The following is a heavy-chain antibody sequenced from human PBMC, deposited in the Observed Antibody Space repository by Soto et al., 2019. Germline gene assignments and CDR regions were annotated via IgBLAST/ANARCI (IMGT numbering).Heavy chain of an antibody. D-gene: IGHD1-26*01. CDR1: GGSFSGFY. V-gene: IGHV4-34*01. CDR3: TRGYALNWDTPHY. Sequence: QVQLQQWGAGLLKPSEPLSLTCAISGGSFSGFYSTWIRQPPGKGLEWIGEINHIGITHYNPSLKSRVTIPLDTSKSRFSRNLSSVTAADTAVYYCTRGYALNWDTPHYWGQGALVTVSS. CDR2: INHIGIT. J-gene: IGHJ4*02.